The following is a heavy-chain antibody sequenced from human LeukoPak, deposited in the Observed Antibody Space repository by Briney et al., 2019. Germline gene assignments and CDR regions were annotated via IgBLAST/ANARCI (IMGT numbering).Heavy chain of an antibody. CDR2: IYASGST. V-gene: IGHV4-61*02. D-gene: IGHD5-24*01. Sequence: SETLSLTCTVSDDSISSGSYYWSWIRQPAGKGLEWIGRIYASGSTNYNPSLKSRVTISVDTSKNQFSLKLSSVTATDTAVYYCAREQRWLQSLDYWGQGTLVTVSS. CDR3: AREQRWLQSLDY. J-gene: IGHJ4*02. CDR1: DDSISSGSYY.